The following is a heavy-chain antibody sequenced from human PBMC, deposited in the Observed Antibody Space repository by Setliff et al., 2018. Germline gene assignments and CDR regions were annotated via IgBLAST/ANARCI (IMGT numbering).Heavy chain of an antibody. J-gene: IGHJ6*02. D-gene: IGHD3-16*02. Sequence: GGSLRLSCAASGFTFSRNWMHWVRQAPGKGLVYVSHINSDGDGTRYADSVRGRFTISRDNSKNTVYLRMNALRAEDTGLYYCARDRGQVTVNNRYGFYYYGMDVWGQGTTVTVSS. CDR1: GFTFSRNW. CDR3: ARDRGQVTVNNRYGFYYYGMDV. CDR2: INSDGDGT. V-gene: IGHV3-74*01.